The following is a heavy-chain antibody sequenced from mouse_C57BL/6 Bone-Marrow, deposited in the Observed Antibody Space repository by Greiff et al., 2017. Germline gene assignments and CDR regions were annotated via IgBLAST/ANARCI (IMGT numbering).Heavy chain of an antibody. CDR2: ISDGGSFT. V-gene: IGHV5-4*01. J-gene: IGHJ4*01. Sequence: EVQGVESGGGLVKPGGSLKLSCAASGFTFSSYAMSWVRQTPEKRLEWVATISDGGSFTYSPDNVKGRFSLSIDNAKNNLYRRKSQLESEDTAMYYCSKVLRSTRRAMDYWGQGTSGTVAS. D-gene: IGHD1-1*01. CDR3: SKVLRSTRRAMDY. CDR1: GFTFSSYA.